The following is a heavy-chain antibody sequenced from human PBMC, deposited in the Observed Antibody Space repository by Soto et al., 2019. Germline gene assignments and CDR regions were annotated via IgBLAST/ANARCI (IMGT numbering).Heavy chain of an antibody. CDR1: GGSISSGDYY. Sequence: KPSETLSLTCTVSGGSISSGDYYWSWIRQPPGKGLEWIGYIYYSGSTYYNPSLKSRVTISVDTSKNQFSLKLSSVTAADTAVYYCARAPSSKLYYDYVWGSPYFDYWGQGTLVTVSS. V-gene: IGHV4-30-4*01. CDR3: ARAPSSKLYYDYVWGSPYFDY. J-gene: IGHJ4*02. CDR2: IYYSGST. D-gene: IGHD3-16*01.